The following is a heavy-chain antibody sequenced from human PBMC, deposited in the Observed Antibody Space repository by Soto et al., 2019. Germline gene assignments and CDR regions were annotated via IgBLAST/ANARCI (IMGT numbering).Heavy chain of an antibody. CDR3: AKDRVQSGLGEIDY. J-gene: IGHJ4*02. V-gene: IGHV3-30*18. CDR2: ISYDGSNK. CDR1: GFTFSTNG. D-gene: IGHD3-16*01. Sequence: QVHLVESGGGVVQPERSLRLSCAASGFTFSTNGMHWVRQAPGKGLEWVAIISYDGSNKYYGDSVKGRLTISRDNSKNTLYLQMNSLRPEDTAVYYCAKDRVQSGLGEIDYWGQGTLVTVSS.